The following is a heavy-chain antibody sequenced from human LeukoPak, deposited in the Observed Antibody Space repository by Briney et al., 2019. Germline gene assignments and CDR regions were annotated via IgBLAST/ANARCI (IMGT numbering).Heavy chain of an antibody. CDR3: AKERGARIAAAVSLVRKNYYYYYMDV. J-gene: IGHJ6*03. Sequence: GRSLRLSCAASGFSFSGSGIHWVPQAPRKGLERVAFVRYVVNYRFYADSVKGRVTTSRDSSNNPLYLQMNSLRAEDTAVYYCAKERGARIAAAVSLVRKNYYYYYMDVWGKGTTVTVSS. D-gene: IGHD6-13*01. CDR2: VRYVVNYR. V-gene: IGHV3-30*02. CDR1: GFSFSGSG.